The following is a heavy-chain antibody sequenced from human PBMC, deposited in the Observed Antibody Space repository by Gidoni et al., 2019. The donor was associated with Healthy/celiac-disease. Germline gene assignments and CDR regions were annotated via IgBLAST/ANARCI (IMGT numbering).Heavy chain of an antibody. Sequence: EVQLVESGGGLVQPGRSLRLSCAASGFTFDDYAMHWVRQAPGKGLEWVSGISWNSGSIGYADSVKGRFTISRDNAKNSLYLQMNSLRAEDTALYYCAKDSSSSWYAGMFDPWGQGTLVTVSS. J-gene: IGHJ5*02. CDR3: AKDSSSSWYAGMFDP. CDR1: GFTFDDYA. V-gene: IGHV3-9*01. D-gene: IGHD6-13*01. CDR2: ISWNSGSI.